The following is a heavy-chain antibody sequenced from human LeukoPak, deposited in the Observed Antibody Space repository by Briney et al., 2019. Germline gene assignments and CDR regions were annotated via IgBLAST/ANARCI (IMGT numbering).Heavy chain of an antibody. Sequence: ASVKVSCKASGYIFTSYSLVWVRQDPGQGLEWMGWINTNTGNPTYAQGFTGRFVFSLDTSVSTAYLQILNLKAEDSAVYYCARAVGSGYGTDAWGQGTTVTASS. CDR1: GYIFTSYS. V-gene: IGHV7-4-1*01. J-gene: IGHJ6*02. D-gene: IGHD6-19*01. CDR2: INTNTGNP. CDR3: ARAVGSGYGTDA.